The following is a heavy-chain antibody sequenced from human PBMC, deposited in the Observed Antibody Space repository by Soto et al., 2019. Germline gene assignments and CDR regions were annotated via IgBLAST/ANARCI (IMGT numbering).Heavy chain of an antibody. J-gene: IGHJ6*02. CDR2: IKSKTDGGTT. Sequence: GGSLRLSCAASGFTFSNAWMNWVRQAPGKGLEWVGRIKSKTDGGTTDYAAPVKGRFTISRDDSKNTLYLQMNSLKTEDTAVYYCTTDSSIAARSEFYYYYYGTDVWGQGTTVTVSS. D-gene: IGHD6-6*01. V-gene: IGHV3-15*07. CDR1: GFTFSNAW. CDR3: TTDSSIAARSEFYYYYYGTDV.